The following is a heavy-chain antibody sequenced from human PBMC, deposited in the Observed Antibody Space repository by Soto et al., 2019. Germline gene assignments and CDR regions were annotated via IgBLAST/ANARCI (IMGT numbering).Heavy chain of an antibody. Sequence: QLQLQESGSGLVKPSQTLSLTCAVSGGSISSGGYSWSWIRQPPGKGLEWIGYIYHSGSTYYNPSXXXRXXISVARSKNQFSLKLSSVTAAETAVYYCARAHGSGWGAFDIWGQGTMVTVSS. D-gene: IGHD3-10*01. CDR1: GGSISSGGYS. CDR3: ARAHGSGWGAFDI. V-gene: IGHV4-30-2*01. CDR2: IYHSGST. J-gene: IGHJ3*02.